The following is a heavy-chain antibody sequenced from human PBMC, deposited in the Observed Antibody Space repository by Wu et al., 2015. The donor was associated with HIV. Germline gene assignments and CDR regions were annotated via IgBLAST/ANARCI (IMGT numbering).Heavy chain of an antibody. CDR1: GGTFSSFA. J-gene: IGHJ5*01. D-gene: IGHD5-24*01. Sequence: QVQLVQSGAEVKKPGSSVRVSCKASGGTFSSFAINWVRQAPGQGLEWMGRIIPVFATANYAQKFQGRVTFTADESTSTAYMELSSLRSEDTALYYCARDSRWLHDSWGQGTLVTVSS. V-gene: IGHV1-69*13. CDR3: ARDSRWLHDS. CDR2: IIPVFATA.